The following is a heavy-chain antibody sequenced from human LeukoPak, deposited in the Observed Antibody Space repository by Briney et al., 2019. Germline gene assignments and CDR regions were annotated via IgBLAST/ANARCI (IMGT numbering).Heavy chain of an antibody. CDR1: GGAISSGGYY. Sequence: SQTLSLTCAVSGGAISSGGYYWSWIRQHPGMGVEGVGYIYYSGSTYYNPSLKSRVTISVDTSKNQFSLKLSSVTAADTAVYYCARRIAAAGKKDEVNWFDPWGQGTLVTVSS. CDR2: IYYSGST. CDR3: ARRIAAAGKKDEVNWFDP. D-gene: IGHD6-13*01. J-gene: IGHJ5*02. V-gene: IGHV4-31*11.